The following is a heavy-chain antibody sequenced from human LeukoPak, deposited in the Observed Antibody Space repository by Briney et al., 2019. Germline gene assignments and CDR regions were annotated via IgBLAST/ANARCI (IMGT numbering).Heavy chain of an antibody. Sequence: PSETLSLTCTVSGGSISSSSYYWGWIRQPPWKGLEWIGSIYYSGSTYYNPSLKSRVTISVDTSKTQLSLKLSSVTAADTAVYYCARGGGYFNYWGQGTLVTVSS. D-gene: IGHD3-16*01. CDR1: GGSISSSSYY. CDR2: IYYSGST. V-gene: IGHV4-39*07. J-gene: IGHJ4*02. CDR3: ARGGGYFNY.